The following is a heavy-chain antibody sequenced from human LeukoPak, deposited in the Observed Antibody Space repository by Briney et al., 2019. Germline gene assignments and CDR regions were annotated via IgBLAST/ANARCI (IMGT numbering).Heavy chain of an antibody. CDR1: GGSFSGYY. Sequence: PSETLSLTCAVYGGSFSGYYWSWIRQPPGKGLEWIGEINHSGSTNYNPSLKSRVTISVDTSKNQFSLKLSSVTAADTAVDYCARGGGYYYMDVWDKGTTVTVSS. J-gene: IGHJ6*03. CDR3: ARGGGYYYMDV. V-gene: IGHV4-34*01. D-gene: IGHD3-10*01. CDR2: INHSGST.